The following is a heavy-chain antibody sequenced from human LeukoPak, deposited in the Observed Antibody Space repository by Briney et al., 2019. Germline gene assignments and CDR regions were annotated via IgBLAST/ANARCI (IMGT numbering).Heavy chain of an antibody. V-gene: IGHV4-34*01. CDR2: INHSGST. CDR1: GGSFSGYY. CDR3: AGVVIMGDYYYYYMDV. J-gene: IGHJ6*03. D-gene: IGHD3-3*01. Sequence: PSETLSLTCAVYGGSFSGYYWSWIRQPPGKGLEWIGEINHSGSTNYNPSLKSRVTISVDTSKNQFSLKLSSVTAADTAVYYCAGVVIMGDYYYYYMDVWGKGTTVTVSS.